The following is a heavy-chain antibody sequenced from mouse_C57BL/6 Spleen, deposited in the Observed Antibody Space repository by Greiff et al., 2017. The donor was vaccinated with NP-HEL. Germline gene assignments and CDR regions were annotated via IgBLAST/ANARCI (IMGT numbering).Heavy chain of an antibody. CDR2: IDPETGGT. CDR1: GYTFTDYE. D-gene: IGHD2-1*01. CDR3: TGDLLWFAY. Sequence: QVQLQQSGAELVRPGTSVTLSCKASGYTFTDYEMHWVKQTPVHGLEWIGAIDPETGGTAYNQKFKGKAILTADKSSITAYMELRSLTSEDSAVYYCTGDLLWFAYWGQGTLVTVSA. J-gene: IGHJ3*01. V-gene: IGHV1-15*01.